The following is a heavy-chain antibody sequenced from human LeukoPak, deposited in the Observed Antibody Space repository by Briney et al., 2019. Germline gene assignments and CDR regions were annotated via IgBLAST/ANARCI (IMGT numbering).Heavy chain of an antibody. Sequence: GGSLRLSCAASGFTFSSYWMSWVRQAPGKGLEWVANIKQDGSEKYYVDSVKGRFTISRDNAKNSLYLQMNSLRAEDTAVYYCARRFGTGTRNWYFDLWGRGTLVTVSS. CDR1: GFTFSSYW. CDR3: ARRFGTGTRNWYFDL. J-gene: IGHJ2*01. CDR2: IKQDGSEK. V-gene: IGHV3-7*01. D-gene: IGHD1-7*01.